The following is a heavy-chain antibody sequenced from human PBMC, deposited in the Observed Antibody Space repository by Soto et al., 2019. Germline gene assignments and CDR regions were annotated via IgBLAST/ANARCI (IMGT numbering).Heavy chain of an antibody. CDR1: GFNFSNYS. D-gene: IGHD2-15*01. CDR2: ISSSSNII. J-gene: IGHJ5*02. CDR3: ARDMDGGWRYNWFDP. V-gene: IGHV3-48*02. Sequence: GSLRLSCVASGFNFSNYSMNWVRQAPGKGLEWVSYISSSSNIIYYADPVKGRFTISRDKAKNSLYLQMNSLRDEDTAVYYCARDMDGGWRYNWFDPWGQGMLVTVSS.